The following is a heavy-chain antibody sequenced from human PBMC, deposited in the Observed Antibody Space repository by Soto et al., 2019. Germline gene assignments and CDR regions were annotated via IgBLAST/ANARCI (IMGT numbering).Heavy chain of an antibody. J-gene: IGHJ4*02. CDR3: GKKVIRSRNPRAFDN. D-gene: IGHD3-10*01. CDR1: GFIFRNYG. Sequence: GGSLRFSCEASGFIFRNYGMTWVRQGPGKGMEWVAASSGGGGSTYYAESVKGRFTISRDNSKNTLYLQMISLRVEDTAVYYSGKKVIRSRNPRAFDNWGQGPMVTVSS. V-gene: IGHV3-23*01. CDR2: SSGGGGST.